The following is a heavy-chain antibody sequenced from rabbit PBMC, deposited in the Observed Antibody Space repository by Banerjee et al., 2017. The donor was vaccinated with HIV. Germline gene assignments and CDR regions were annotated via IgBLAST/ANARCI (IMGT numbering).Heavy chain of an antibody. J-gene: IGHJ4*01. Sequence: QSLEESGGDLVKPEGSLTLTCTASGFDFSRYYMSWVRQAPGKGPEWIACIDAGSTGNTYYVSWAKGRFTISRTSSTTVTLQMTSLTAADTATYFCATGYSSAFNLWGPGTLVTVS. D-gene: IGHD4-1*01. CDR2: IDAGSTGNT. V-gene: IGHV1S40*01. CDR1: GFDFSRYY. CDR3: ATGYSSAFNL.